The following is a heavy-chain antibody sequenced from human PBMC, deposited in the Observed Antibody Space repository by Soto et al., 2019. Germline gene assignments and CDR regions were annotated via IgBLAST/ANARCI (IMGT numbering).Heavy chain of an antibody. V-gene: IGHV1-8*01. Sequence: QVQLVQSGAEVKKPGASVKVSCKASGYTFTSYDINWVRQATGQGLEWMGWMNPNSGNTGYAQKFKGRETTTRNTTRSTANRELSRQRSEDTAVDNSASKDGYYGYGMDVWGQGTTVTVSS. CDR3: ASKDGYYGYGMDV. CDR2: MNPNSGNT. J-gene: IGHJ6*02. CDR1: GYTFTSYD.